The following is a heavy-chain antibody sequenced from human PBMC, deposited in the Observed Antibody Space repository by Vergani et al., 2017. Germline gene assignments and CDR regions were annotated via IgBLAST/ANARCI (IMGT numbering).Heavy chain of an antibody. CDR3: AKDPATSMGF. CDR2: ISGSGDRT. D-gene: IGHD5-18*01. CDR1: GFTFTSYA. V-gene: IGHV3-23*01. J-gene: IGHJ4*01. Sequence: EVQLLESGGDLVQPGGSLRLSCTASGFTFTSYAMSWVRQAPGKGLEWVSTISGSGDRTYYADSVKGRFAISRDNSKNTVYLQMNSLRVEDTAVYYCAKDPATSMGFGGQGILVTVFS.